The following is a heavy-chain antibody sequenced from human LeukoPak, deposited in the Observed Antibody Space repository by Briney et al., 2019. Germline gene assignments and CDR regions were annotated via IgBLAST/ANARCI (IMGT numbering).Heavy chain of an antibody. J-gene: IGHJ1*01. Sequence: ARSLRLACAASGFAFRSYTMTWVRLAPAPGKGLEGVSTITTSDSTNYADSVKGRFTISRDNSKNTLYLQMNSLRAEDTAVYYCAKNSPKPADTYFQHCGQGTLVTVSS. V-gene: IGHV3-23*01. CDR1: GFAFRSYT. CDR3: AKNSPKPADTYFQH. D-gene: IGHD2-2*01. CDR2: ITTSDST.